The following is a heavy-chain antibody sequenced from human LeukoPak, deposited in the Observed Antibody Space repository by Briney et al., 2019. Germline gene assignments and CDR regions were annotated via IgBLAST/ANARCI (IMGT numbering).Heavy chain of an antibody. CDR3: AKDLGATVRGVIIGFDY. J-gene: IGHJ4*02. CDR2: ISGSGGST. Sequence: GGSLRLSCAASGFTFSSYAMSWVRQAPGKGLEWVSAISGSGGSTYYADSVKGRFTISRDNSKNTLYLQMNSLRAEDTAVYYCAKDLGATVRGVIIGFDYWGQGTLVTVSS. D-gene: IGHD3-10*01. CDR1: GFTFSSYA. V-gene: IGHV3-23*01.